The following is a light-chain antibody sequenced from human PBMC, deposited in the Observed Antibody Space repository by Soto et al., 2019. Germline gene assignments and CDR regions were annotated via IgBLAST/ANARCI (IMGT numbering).Light chain of an antibody. CDR1: QSVSSSY. V-gene: IGKV3-20*01. CDR2: GAS. CDR3: QQYGSSPLT. Sequence: ELVTTQSPCTLSLSPGESATLSGRASQSVSSSYLAWYQQKPGQAPRLLIYGASSRATGIPDRFSGSGSGTDFTLTISRLEPEDFAVYYCQQYGSSPLTFGGGTKVDIK. J-gene: IGKJ4*01.